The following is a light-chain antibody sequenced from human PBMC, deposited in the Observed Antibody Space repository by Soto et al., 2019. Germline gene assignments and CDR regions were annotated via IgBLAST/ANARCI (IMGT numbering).Light chain of an antibody. CDR1: SSDIGDYNY. V-gene: IGLV2-14*01. Sequence: QSALTQPASVSGSPGQSITISCTGTSSDIGDYNYVSWYQQHPGKAPKLMIYEVSNRPSGVSNRFSGSKSGNTASLTISGLQAEDEADYYCGSYSSSSTLVFGGGTKVTVL. J-gene: IGLJ3*02. CDR3: GSYSSSSTLV. CDR2: EVS.